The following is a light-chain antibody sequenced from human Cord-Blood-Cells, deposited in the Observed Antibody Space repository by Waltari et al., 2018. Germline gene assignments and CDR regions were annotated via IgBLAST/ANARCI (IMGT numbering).Light chain of an antibody. CDR2: DVS. V-gene: IGLV2-14*01. CDR1: SSDVGGYNY. J-gene: IGLJ2*01. Sequence: QSALTQPASVSGSPGQSITISCTGTSSDVGGYNYVPWYQQHPGKAPQLMIYDVSNRPSGVSNRFSGSKSGNTASLTISGLQAEDEADYYCSSYTSSSTVVFGGGTKLTVL. CDR3: SSYTSSSTVV.